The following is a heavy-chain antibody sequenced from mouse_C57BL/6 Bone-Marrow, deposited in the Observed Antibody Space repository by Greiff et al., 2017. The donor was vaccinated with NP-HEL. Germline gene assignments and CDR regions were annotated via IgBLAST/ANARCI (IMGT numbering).Heavy chain of an antibody. CDR3: ARRRGDSNFSLDY. CDR2: ISNGGGST. CDR1: GFTFSDYY. Sequence: EVMLVESGGGLVQPGGSLKLSCAASGFTFSDYYMYWVRQTPEKRLEWVAYISNGGGSTYYPDTVKGRFTISRDNAKNTLYLQMSRLKSEDTAMYYCARRRGDSNFSLDYWGQGTTLTVSS. D-gene: IGHD2-5*01. J-gene: IGHJ2*01. V-gene: IGHV5-12*01.